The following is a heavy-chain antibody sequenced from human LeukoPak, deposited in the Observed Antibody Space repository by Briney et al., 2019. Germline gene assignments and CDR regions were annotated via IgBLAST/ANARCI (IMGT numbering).Heavy chain of an antibody. Sequence: GRSLRLSCAASGFTVSSNYMSWVRQAPGKGLEWVSVIYSGGGTYYADSVKGRFTVSRDNSKNTLYLQMNSLRVDDTAMYYCARNQDYGGFDFWGQGTLVTVSS. CDR3: ARNQDYGGFDF. V-gene: IGHV3-66*01. J-gene: IGHJ4*02. CDR1: GFTVSSNY. D-gene: IGHD4-23*01. CDR2: IYSGGGT.